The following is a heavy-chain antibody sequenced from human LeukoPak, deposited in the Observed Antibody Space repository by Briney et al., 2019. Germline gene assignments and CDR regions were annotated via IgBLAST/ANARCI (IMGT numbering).Heavy chain of an antibody. CDR1: GGSFSSGSYY. CDR2: IYYSGST. V-gene: IGHV4-61*01. D-gene: IGHD6-19*01. J-gene: IGHJ4*02. CDR3: AGGSNGWSIN. Sequence: PSETLSLTCTVSGGSFSSGSYYWSWIRQPPGKGLEWIGYIYYSGSTNYNPSLKSRVTISVDTSKNQFSLKLSSVTAADTAVYYCAGGSNGWSINWGQGTLVTVSS.